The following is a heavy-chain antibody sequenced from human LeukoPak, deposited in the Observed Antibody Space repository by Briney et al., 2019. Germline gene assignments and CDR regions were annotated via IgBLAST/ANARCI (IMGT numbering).Heavy chain of an antibody. Sequence: GGSLRLSCAASGFTFSSYSMNWVRQAPGKGLEWVSDISSSSSTIYYADSVKGRFTISRDNAKNSLYLEMNGLRAEDTAVYYCARTYYDFWSGYYSHEGNPFDYWGQGTLVTVSS. CDR3: ARTYYDFWSGYYSHEGNPFDY. V-gene: IGHV3-48*01. D-gene: IGHD3-3*01. CDR2: ISSSSSTI. CDR1: GFTFSSYS. J-gene: IGHJ4*02.